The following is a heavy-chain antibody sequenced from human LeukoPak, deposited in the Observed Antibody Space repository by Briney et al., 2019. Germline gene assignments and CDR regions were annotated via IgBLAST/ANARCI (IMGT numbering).Heavy chain of an antibody. Sequence: ASVKVSCKASGYTFTSYYMHWVRQAPGQGLEWMGIINPSGGSTSYAQKFQGRVTMTRDMSTSTVYMELSSLRSEDTAVYYCARDQGRPMIVRPGASDIWGQGTMVTVSS. D-gene: IGHD3-22*01. CDR2: INPSGGST. CDR3: ARDQGRPMIVRPGASDI. J-gene: IGHJ3*02. V-gene: IGHV1-46*01. CDR1: GYTFTSYY.